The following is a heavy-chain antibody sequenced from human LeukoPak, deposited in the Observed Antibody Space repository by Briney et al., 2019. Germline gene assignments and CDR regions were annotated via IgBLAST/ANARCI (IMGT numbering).Heavy chain of an antibody. J-gene: IGHJ4*02. Sequence: GGSLRLSCAASEFTFSSYSMNWVRQAPGKGLEWVSSISSSSSYIYYADSVKGRFTISRDNAKNSLYLQMNSLRAEDTAVYYCARDRYDFWSGFDYWGQGTLVTVSS. V-gene: IGHV3-21*01. CDR2: ISSSSSYI. D-gene: IGHD3-3*01. CDR3: ARDRYDFWSGFDY. CDR1: EFTFSSYS.